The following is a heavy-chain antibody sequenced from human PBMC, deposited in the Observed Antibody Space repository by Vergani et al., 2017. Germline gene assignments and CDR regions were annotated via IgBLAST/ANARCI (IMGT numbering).Heavy chain of an antibody. D-gene: IGHD3-16*01. V-gene: IGHV4-39*01. CDR2: IYYSGST. Sequence: QLQLHKSGPGLVKPSETLSLTCTLSGGSISSSSHFWGWLRQTPGKGLEWIGSIYYSGSTYYNPSLKSRVSISVYTSKNQFSLKLSSVTAADSAVYYCAIHDSGHYDSSYYGLDVWGQGTTVTVSS. J-gene: IGHJ6*02. CDR3: AIHDSGHYDSSYYGLDV. CDR1: GGSISSSSHF.